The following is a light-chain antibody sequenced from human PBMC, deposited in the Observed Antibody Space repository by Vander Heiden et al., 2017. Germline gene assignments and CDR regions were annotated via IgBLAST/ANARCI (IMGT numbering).Light chain of an antibody. V-gene: IGLV6-57*02. CDR2: ENN. Sequence: NFMLTQPHSVSESPGKTVTISCTGSSGSIVSNYVQWYQQRPGSAPTTVIYENNQRPSGVPDRFSGSIDRSSNSASLTISGLKTEDEADYYCQSYDSTNEVVFGGGTRLTVL. J-gene: IGLJ2*01. CDR1: SGSIVSNY. CDR3: QSYDSTNEVV.